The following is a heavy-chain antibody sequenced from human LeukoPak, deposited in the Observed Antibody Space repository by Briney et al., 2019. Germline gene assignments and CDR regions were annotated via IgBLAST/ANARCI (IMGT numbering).Heavy chain of an antibody. D-gene: IGHD3-22*01. Sequence: GSVEVSCKASGYTFTSYYMHWVRQAPGQGLEWMGIINPSGGSTSYAQKFQGRVTMTRDTSTSTVYMELSSLRSEDTAVYYCARANYDSSGYYYADYWGQGTLVTVSS. CDR2: INPSGGST. J-gene: IGHJ4*02. CDR1: GYTFTSYY. V-gene: IGHV1-46*01. CDR3: ARANYDSSGYYYADY.